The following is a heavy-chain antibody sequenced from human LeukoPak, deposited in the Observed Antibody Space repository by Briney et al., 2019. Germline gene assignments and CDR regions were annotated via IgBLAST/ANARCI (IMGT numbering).Heavy chain of an antibody. D-gene: IGHD6-6*01. Sequence: PGGSLRLSCAASGFTFSSYSMNWVRQAPGKGLEWVSSISSSSSYIYYADSAKGRFTISRDNAKNSLYLQMNSLRAEDTAVYYCARGGIAARPRVFDYWGQGTLVTVSS. CDR1: GFTFSSYS. J-gene: IGHJ4*02. V-gene: IGHV3-21*01. CDR2: ISSSSSYI. CDR3: ARGGIAARPRVFDY.